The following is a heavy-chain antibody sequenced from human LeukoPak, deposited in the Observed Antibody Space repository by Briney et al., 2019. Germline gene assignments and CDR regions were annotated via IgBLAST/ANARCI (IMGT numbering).Heavy chain of an antibody. J-gene: IGHJ5*02. V-gene: IGHV3-73*01. CDR3: AVGSAGGGGFDP. D-gene: IGHD3-10*01. CDR1: GFAFSGSA. CDR2: IRSKANSYAT. Sequence: GGSLRLSCAASGFAFSGSAMHWVRQASGKGLEWVGRIRSKANSYATAYAASVKGRFTISRDDSKNTAYLQMNSLKTEDTAVYYCAVGSAGGGGFDPWGQGTLVTVS.